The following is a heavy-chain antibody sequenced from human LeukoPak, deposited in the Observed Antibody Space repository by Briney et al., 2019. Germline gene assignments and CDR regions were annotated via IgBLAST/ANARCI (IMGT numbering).Heavy chain of an antibody. Sequence: GGSLRLSCAASGFTFSSYWMSWVRQAPGKGLEWVANIKQDGGEKYYVDSVKGRFTISRDNAKNSLYLQMNSLRAEDTAVYYCARPPYSSSPTYYYYYYYMDVWGKGTTVTVSS. CDR3: ARPPYSSSPTYYYYYYYMDV. CDR2: IKQDGGEK. V-gene: IGHV3-7*01. J-gene: IGHJ6*03. CDR1: GFTFSSYW. D-gene: IGHD6-6*01.